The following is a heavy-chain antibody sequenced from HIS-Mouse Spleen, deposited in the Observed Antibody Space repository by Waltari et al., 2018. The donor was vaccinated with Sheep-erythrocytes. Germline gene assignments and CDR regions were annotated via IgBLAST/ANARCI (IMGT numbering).Heavy chain of an antibody. D-gene: IGHD5-18*01. CDR1: GGPISSSSYY. CDR2: IYYSGST. V-gene: IGHV4-39*01. CDR3: ARHKDTAMVHFDY. Sequence: QLQLQESGPGLVKPSETLSPTCTVSGGPISSSSYYWGWIRQPPGKGLEWIGSIYYSGSTYYNPSLKSRVTISVDTSKNQFSLKLSSVTAADTAVYYCARHKDTAMVHFDYWGQGTLVTVSS. J-gene: IGHJ4*02.